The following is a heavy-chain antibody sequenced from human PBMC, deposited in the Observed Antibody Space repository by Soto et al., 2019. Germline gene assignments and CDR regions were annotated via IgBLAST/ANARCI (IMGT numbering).Heavy chain of an antibody. Sequence: GGSLRLSCAASGFTFSSYAMSGARQAPGKGLGWVSRISGSRGSTYNADFVRGRFTISRDKSKNTLYLHMNSVRAEDTAVYYCAKDIVVVVAAGDAFDIWGQGLMVTVSS. CDR1: GFTFSSYA. CDR3: AKDIVVVVAAGDAFDI. CDR2: ISGSRGST. V-gene: IGHV3-23*01. J-gene: IGHJ3*02. D-gene: IGHD2-15*01.